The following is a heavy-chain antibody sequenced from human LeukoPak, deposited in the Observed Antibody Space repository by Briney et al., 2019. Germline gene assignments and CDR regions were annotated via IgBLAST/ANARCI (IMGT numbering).Heavy chain of an antibody. CDR1: GGSISSGDYY. V-gene: IGHV4-30-4*08. CDR2: IYYSGST. J-gene: IGHJ4*02. Sequence: SETLSFTCTVPGGSISSGDYYWSWIRQPPGKGLEWIGYIYYSGSTYYNPSLKSRVTISVDTSKKQFSLKLSSVTAADTAVYYCARNPPGGYYGSGSYGTFDYWGQGTLVTVSS. CDR3: ARNPPGGYYGSGSYGTFDY. D-gene: IGHD3-10*01.